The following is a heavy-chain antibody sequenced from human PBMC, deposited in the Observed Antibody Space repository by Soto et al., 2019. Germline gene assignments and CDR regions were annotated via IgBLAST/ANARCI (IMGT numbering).Heavy chain of an antibody. CDR1: GFTFSSYW. CDR2: IKQDGSEK. CDR3: ARGQYPLFRSSWYKQGYFDY. Sequence: PGGSLRLSCAASGFTFSSYWMSWVRQAPGKGLEWVANIKQDGSEKYYVDSVKGRFTISRDNAKNSLYLQMNSLRAEDTAVYYCARGQYPLFRSSWYKQGYFDYWGQGTLVTVSS. D-gene: IGHD6-13*01. V-gene: IGHV3-7*03. J-gene: IGHJ4*02.